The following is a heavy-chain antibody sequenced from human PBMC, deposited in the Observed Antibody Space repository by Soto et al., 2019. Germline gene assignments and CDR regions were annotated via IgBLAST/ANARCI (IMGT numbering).Heavy chain of an antibody. V-gene: IGHV3-30*18. D-gene: IGHD6-6*01. CDR1: GFTFSSYG. CDR3: AKDRVYQQLVRLYYFDY. CDR2: ISYDGSNK. Sequence: GGSLRLSCAASGFTFSSYGMHWVRQAPGKGLEWVAVISYDGSNKYYADSVKGRFTISRDNSRNTLYLQMNSLRAEDTAVYYCAKDRVYQQLVRLYYFDYWGQGTLVTVSS. J-gene: IGHJ4*02.